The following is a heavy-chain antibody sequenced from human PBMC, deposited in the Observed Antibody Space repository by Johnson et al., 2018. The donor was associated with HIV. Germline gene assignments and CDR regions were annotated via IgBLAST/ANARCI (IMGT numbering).Heavy chain of an antibody. CDR1: GFTLSTYW. J-gene: IGHJ3*02. V-gene: IGHV3-7*03. Sequence: VQLVESGGGLVQPGGSLRLSCAASGFTLSTYWMSWVRQAPGKGLEWVANIKQDGSEKYCVGSLEGRFTISRDNAKTSLYLQMNSLRAEDTAVYYCARERDDSSGYYYHDAFDIWGQGTMVTVSS. D-gene: IGHD3-22*01. CDR2: IKQDGSEK. CDR3: ARERDDSSGYYYHDAFDI.